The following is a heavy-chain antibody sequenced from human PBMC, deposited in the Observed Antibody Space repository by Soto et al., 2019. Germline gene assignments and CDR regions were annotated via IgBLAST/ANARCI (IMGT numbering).Heavy chain of an antibody. Sequence: QVQLVQSGAEVKKPGASVKVSCKASGYTFTSYDINCVRQATGKGLEWMGWMNPNSGNTAYAQKFQGRITMTRNTSISTAYMELSSLRSEDTAVYNCARAKVTSGYPDWGQGTLVTVSS. V-gene: IGHV1-8*01. J-gene: IGHJ4*02. CDR1: GYTFTSYD. D-gene: IGHD3-22*01. CDR3: ARAKVTSGYPD. CDR2: MNPNSGNT.